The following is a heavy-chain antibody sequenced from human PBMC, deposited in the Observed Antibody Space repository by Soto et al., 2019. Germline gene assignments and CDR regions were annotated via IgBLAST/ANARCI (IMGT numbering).Heavy chain of an antibody. J-gene: IGHJ6*02. CDR3: KRPLNTIFLDYGMDV. CDR2: VNAGNGNR. D-gene: IGHD3-3*01. V-gene: IGHV1-3*01. Sequence: ASVEVSCKASGYTFTNYGIHWVRLAPGQGLEWMGWVNAGNGNRKYSQKFKGRVTITRDTSASTAYMELNSLRSEDTAVYYCKRPLNTIFLDYGMDVWGQGTTITVSS. CDR1: GYTFTNYG.